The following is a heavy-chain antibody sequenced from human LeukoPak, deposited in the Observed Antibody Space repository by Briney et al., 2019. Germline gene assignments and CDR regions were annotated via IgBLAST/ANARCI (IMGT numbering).Heavy chain of an antibody. V-gene: IGHV4-59*01. CDR3: ARRWYSGYDYAFDI. Sequence: SETLSLTCTVSGSSISSYYWSWIRQPPGKGLEWIGYIYYSGSTNYNPSLKSRVTISVDTSKNQFSLKLSSVTAADTAVYYCARRWYSGYDYAFDIWGQGTMVTVSS. J-gene: IGHJ3*02. D-gene: IGHD5-12*01. CDR2: IYYSGST. CDR1: GSSISSYY.